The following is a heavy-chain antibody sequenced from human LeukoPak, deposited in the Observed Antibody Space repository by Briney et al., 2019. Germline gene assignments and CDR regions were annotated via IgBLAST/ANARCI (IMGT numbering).Heavy chain of an antibody. CDR3: ASWGWGDIVVVPAATDAFDI. CDR2: IYYSGST. J-gene: IGHJ3*02. CDR1: GGSISSSSDF. D-gene: IGHD2-2*01. V-gene: IGHV4-39*01. Sequence: SETLSLTCTVSGGSISSSSDFWGWIRQPPGKGLEWIGSIYYSGSTYYNPSLKSRVTISVDTSKNQFSLKLSSVTAADTAVYYCASWGWGDIVVVPAATDAFDIWGQGTMVTVSS.